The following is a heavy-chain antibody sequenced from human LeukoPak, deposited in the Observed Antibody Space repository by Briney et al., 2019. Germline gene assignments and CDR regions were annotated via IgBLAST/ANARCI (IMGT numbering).Heavy chain of an antibody. D-gene: IGHD3-10*01. Sequence: PSETLSLTCAVSDYSISSAYYWAWFRQPPGKGLEWIASIYFSETKYNPSLKSRITISGDTSKNHFSLKLTSVTATDTAVYYCASPSKLVLSRGAFDIWGQGTVVTVSA. CDR3: ASPSKLVLSRGAFDI. CDR2: IYFSET. J-gene: IGHJ3*02. V-gene: IGHV4-38-2*01. CDR1: DYSISSAYY.